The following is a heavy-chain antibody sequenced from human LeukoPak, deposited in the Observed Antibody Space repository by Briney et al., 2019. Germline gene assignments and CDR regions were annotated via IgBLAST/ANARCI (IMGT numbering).Heavy chain of an antibody. Sequence: GGSLRLSCAASGFTFSGYEMNWVRQAPGKGLEWASGINWNGGSTGYADSVKGRFTISRDNAKNSLYLQINSLRAEDAAVYYCAELGITMIGGVWGKGTTVTISS. V-gene: IGHV3-20*04. D-gene: IGHD3-10*02. CDR2: INWNGGST. CDR3: AELGITMIGGV. J-gene: IGHJ6*04. CDR1: GFTFSGYE.